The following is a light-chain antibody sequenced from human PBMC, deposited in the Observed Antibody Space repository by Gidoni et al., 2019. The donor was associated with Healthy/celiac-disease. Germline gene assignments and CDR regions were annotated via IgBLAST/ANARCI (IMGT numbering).Light chain of an antibody. CDR3: QQYGSSPWT. J-gene: IGKJ1*01. V-gene: IGKV3-20*01. CDR1: QSVSSSY. Sequence: EIELTQSPGTLSLSPGERATLSCRASQSVSSSYLAWYQQKPGQAPRLLIYGASSRAIGIPDRFSGSGSGTDFTLTISRLEPEDFAVYYCQQYGSSPWTFXQXTKVEIK. CDR2: GAS.